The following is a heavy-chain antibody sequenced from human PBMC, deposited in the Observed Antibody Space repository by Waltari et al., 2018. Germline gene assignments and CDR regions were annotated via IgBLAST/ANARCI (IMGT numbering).Heavy chain of an antibody. CDR1: GFTFSSYS. CDR2: ISSSSSTI. Sequence: EVQLVESGGGLVQPGGSLRLSCAASGFTFSSYSMNWVRQAPGKGLEWVSYISSSSSTIYYADSVKGRFTISRDNAKNSLYLQKNSLRAEDTAVYYCARETNYGSGARYFDYWGQGTLVTVSS. J-gene: IGHJ4*02. V-gene: IGHV3-48*01. D-gene: IGHD3-10*01. CDR3: ARETNYGSGARYFDY.